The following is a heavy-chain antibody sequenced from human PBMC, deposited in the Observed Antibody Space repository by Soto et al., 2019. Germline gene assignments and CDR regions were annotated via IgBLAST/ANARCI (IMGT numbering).Heavy chain of an antibody. Sequence: SWAGGGIHFDDYAMHWVRQAPVKGRNWVSLINWDGSNTYYADSLKGRFTSSRHNSRNSVYLEMNSLRTEDTALSLCAKVSTQPSWNDGLESWGKGTLVTVSS. CDR1: GIHFDDYA. D-gene: IGHD1-1*01. CDR3: AKVSTQPSWNDGLES. CDR2: INWDGSNT. V-gene: IGHV3-43*01. J-gene: IGHJ4*02.